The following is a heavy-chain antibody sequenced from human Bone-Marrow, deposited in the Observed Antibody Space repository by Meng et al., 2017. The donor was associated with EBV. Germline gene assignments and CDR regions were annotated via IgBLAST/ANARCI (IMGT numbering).Heavy chain of an antibody. Sequence: QVQLQQWGAGLLKPSETLSLTCAVYGGSFSGYYWSWIRQPPGKGLEWIGEINHSGSTNYNPSLKSRVTISVDTSKNQFSLKLSSVTAADTAVYYCARRSITIFGVVTRYNWFDPWGQGTLVTVSS. J-gene: IGHJ5*02. V-gene: IGHV4-34*01. CDR2: INHSGST. D-gene: IGHD3-3*01. CDR3: ARRSITIFGVVTRYNWFDP. CDR1: GGSFSGYY.